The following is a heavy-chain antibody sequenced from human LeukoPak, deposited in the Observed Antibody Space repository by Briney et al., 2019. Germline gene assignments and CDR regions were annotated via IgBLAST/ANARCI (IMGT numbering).Heavy chain of an antibody. J-gene: IGHJ4*02. V-gene: IGHV4-59*12. CDR3: ARTASMVTTVIDY. D-gene: IGHD4-17*01. CDR2: IDYSGNT. Sequence: SETLSLTCTVSGGSTNGYYWIWIRQPPGKGLEWIAYIDYSGNTDYNPSLKSRVTISIDTSKNQFSLKVRSVTAADSAIYYCARTASMVTTVIDYWGQGTLVTVTS. CDR1: GGSTNGYY.